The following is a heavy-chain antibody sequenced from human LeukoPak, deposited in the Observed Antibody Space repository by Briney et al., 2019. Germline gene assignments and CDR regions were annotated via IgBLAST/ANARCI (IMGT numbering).Heavy chain of an antibody. V-gene: IGHV4-39*01. CDR2: IYYGGST. CDR3: ARLVLCSSTSCHNTAGGY. D-gene: IGHD2-2*01. J-gene: IGHJ4*02. CDR1: GGSISSSSYY. Sequence: SETLSLTCTVSGGSISSSSYYWGWIRQPPGKGLEYIGIIYYGGSTYYNPSLKSRVTISVDTSKNQFSLKLSSVTAADTAVYYCARLVLCSSTSCHNTAGGYWGQGTLVTVSS.